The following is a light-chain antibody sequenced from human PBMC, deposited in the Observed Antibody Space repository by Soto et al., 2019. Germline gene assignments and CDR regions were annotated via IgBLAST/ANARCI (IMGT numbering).Light chain of an antibody. J-gene: IGLJ3*02. Sequence: SVLTQPASVSGSPGQSITISCTGTSSDVGGYNYVSWYQQHPGNAPKLMIYEVSNRPSGVSNRFSGSKSGNTASLTISGLQAEDEADYYCSSYTISSTLVVFGGGTKLTVL. CDR1: SSDVGGYNY. CDR2: EVS. V-gene: IGLV2-14*01. CDR3: SSYTISSTLVV.